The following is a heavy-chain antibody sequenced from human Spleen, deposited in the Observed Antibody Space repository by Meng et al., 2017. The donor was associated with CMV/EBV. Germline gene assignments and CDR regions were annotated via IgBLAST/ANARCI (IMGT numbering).Heavy chain of an antibody. J-gene: IGHJ4*02. CDR1: GFIFGDYA. CDR2: ISWNSNDI. CDR3: TRGGGGAAF. D-gene: IGHD2-15*01. V-gene: IGHV3-9*01. Sequence: SLKISCAASGFIFGDYAMHWVRQAPGKGLEWVSGISWNSNDIGYAYSVKGRFTISRDNAKNSLFLQMNSLRADDTAVYYCTRGGGGAAFWGQGTLVTVSS.